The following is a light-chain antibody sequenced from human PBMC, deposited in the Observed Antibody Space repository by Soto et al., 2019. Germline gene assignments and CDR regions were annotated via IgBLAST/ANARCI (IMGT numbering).Light chain of an antibody. CDR1: QGISNY. V-gene: IGKV1-39*01. J-gene: IGKJ5*01. Sequence: DIQMPQSPYSLSASVGDRVTITCLASQGISNYLAWYQQKPGKVPKLLIYAASTLQSGVPSRFSGSGSGAVFTLTISSLQPEDFATYYCQQSYSTPPITFGQGTRLEIK. CDR3: QQSYSTPPIT. CDR2: AAS.